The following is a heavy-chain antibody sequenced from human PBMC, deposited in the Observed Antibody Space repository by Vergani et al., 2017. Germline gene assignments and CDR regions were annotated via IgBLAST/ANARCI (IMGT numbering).Heavy chain of an antibody. CDR1: GFTFNHYA. CDR2: ISGSGGST. V-gene: IGHV3-23*01. D-gene: IGHD5-12*01. J-gene: IGHJ6*02. CDR3: AKANPRNSGYDYLYYYHAMDV. Sequence: EVQLLESGGDLVQPGGYLKLSCAASGFTFNHYAMNWVRQAPGKGLEWVSGISGSGGSTYYAGSVKGRFTISRDSSKTTLYLQMNSLSAGDTAVYYCAKANPRNSGYDYLYYYHAMDVWGQGTTVTVSS.